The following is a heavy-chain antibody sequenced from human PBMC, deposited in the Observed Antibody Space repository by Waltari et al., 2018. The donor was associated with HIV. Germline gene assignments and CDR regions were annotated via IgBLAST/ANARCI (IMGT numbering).Heavy chain of an antibody. CDR2: IYTSGST. V-gene: IGHV4-61*02. D-gene: IGHD3-22*01. J-gene: IGHJ4*02. Sequence: QVQLQESGPGLVKPSQTLSLTCTVPGGSISSGSYYWSWIRETAGTGLEWIGRIYTSGSTNYNPSLKSRVTISVDTSKNQFSLKLSSVTAADTAVYYCARGNYYDSSGYYSGYYFDYWGQGTLVTVSS. CDR3: ARGNYYDSSGYYSGYYFDY. CDR1: GGSISSGSYY.